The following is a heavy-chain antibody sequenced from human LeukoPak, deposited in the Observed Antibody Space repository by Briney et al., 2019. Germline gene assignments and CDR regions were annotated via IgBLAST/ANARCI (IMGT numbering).Heavy chain of an antibody. D-gene: IGHD3-3*01. J-gene: IGHJ4*02. Sequence: AASVKVSCKASGYTFTDYYIHWVRQAPGQGLEWMGWINTNTGGTYSAQNFQGRVTMTRDTSISTAYMELSRLTSDDTAVYYCARDSRDTRFDYWGQGTLVNVSS. CDR2: INTNTGGT. CDR3: ARDSRDTRFDY. CDR1: GYTFTDYY. V-gene: IGHV1-2*02.